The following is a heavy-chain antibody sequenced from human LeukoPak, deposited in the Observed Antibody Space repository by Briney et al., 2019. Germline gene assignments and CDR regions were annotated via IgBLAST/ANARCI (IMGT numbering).Heavy chain of an antibody. D-gene: IGHD1-26*01. Sequence: PSEALSLTCSVSGVSISTYYWIWIRQPPAKGLEWMGFFSYSGSTKYNPSLKSRVTMSVDTSKNQFSLKLSSVTAADTAVYYCARMYSGTSYYFDYWGQGTLVTVSS. CDR1: GVSISTYY. J-gene: IGHJ4*02. CDR3: ARMYSGTSYYFDY. V-gene: IGHV4-59*01. CDR2: FSYSGST.